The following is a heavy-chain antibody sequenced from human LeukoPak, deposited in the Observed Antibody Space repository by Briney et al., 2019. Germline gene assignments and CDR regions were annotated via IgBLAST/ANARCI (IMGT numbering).Heavy chain of an antibody. J-gene: IGHJ4*02. V-gene: IGHV1-2*02. D-gene: IGHD3-16*01. CDR3: ARLWGSTEGGY. Sequence: ASVKVSCKASGYTFTDYYIHWLRQAPGQGLEWMGWINPNSGVTNYAQKFQGRVTMTRDTSISTAYMELSRLRSDDTAVYYCARLWGSTEGGYWGQGTLVTVSS. CDR2: INPNSGVT. CDR1: GYTFTDYY.